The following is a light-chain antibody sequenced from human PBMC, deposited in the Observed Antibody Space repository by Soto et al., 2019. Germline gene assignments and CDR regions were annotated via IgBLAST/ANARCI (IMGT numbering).Light chain of an antibody. J-gene: IGKJ5*01. V-gene: IGKV3-15*01. CDR1: QSVSSN. CDR2: DAS. Sequence: EKVMTQSPATLSVSPGERATLSCRASQSVSSNLAWYQQKPGQAPRLLIYDASTRATGIPARFSGSGSGTEFSLTISSLQSEDFAVYYCLQYNNWPPITFGQGTRLEIK. CDR3: LQYNNWPPIT.